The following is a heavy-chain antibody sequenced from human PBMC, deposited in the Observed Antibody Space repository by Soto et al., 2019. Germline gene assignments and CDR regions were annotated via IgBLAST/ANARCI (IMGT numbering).Heavy chain of an antibody. V-gene: IGHV3-23*01. Sequence: EVQLLESGGGLVQPGGSLRLSCAASGFTFSNYAMSWVRQAPGKGLEWASAISDDGGSTYYADSVKGRFTVSRDNSKNTLYLQMHSLIAEDTAVYYCAKDETTGTYPYYFDYWGQGTLVTVSS. J-gene: IGHJ4*02. CDR1: GFTFSNYA. D-gene: IGHD1-1*01. CDR3: AKDETTGTYPYYFDY. CDR2: ISDDGGST.